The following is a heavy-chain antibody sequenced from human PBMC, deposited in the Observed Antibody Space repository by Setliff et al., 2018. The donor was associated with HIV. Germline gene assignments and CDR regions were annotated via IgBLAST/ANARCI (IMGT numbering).Heavy chain of an antibody. Sequence: KASETLSLTCTVSGGSMNNYFWSWIRQPPGKGLQWIGYIYHTGTTNYNRSLESRLTMSVDTSKNQFSLKLTSMTAADTAVYYCVRQGWDQGRVSSYYFDHWGQGTLVTVSS. CDR3: VRQGWDQGRVSSYYFDH. J-gene: IGHJ4*02. CDR1: GGSMNNYF. V-gene: IGHV4-59*08. CDR2: IYHTGTT. D-gene: IGHD1-26*01.